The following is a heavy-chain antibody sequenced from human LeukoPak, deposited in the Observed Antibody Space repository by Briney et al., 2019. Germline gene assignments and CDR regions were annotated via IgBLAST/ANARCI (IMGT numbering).Heavy chain of an antibody. CDR3: ARTGYYASGSSYYYGMDV. V-gene: IGHV4-59*08. J-gene: IGHJ6*02. CDR1: GGSLYNYY. CDR2: IFYSGST. D-gene: IGHD3-10*01. Sequence: SEILSLTCTVSGGSLYNYYWSWMRQPPAKGREWIGYIFYSGSTNYNPSLESRVTISIVTSKNQFSLKVNSVTAADTAVYYCARTGYYASGSSYYYGMDVWGQGTTVTVSS.